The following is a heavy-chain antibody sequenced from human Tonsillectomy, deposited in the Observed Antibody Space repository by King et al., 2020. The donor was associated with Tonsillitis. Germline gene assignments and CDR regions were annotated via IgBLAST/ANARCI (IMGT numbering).Heavy chain of an antibody. J-gene: IGHJ4*02. CDR1: AFTFSGCA. CDR2: ISFDGSDK. CDR3: ARAPLQGGGTFFDY. V-gene: IGHV3-30*01. D-gene: IGHD3-16*01. Sequence: VQLVESGGGVVQPGRSLRLSCAASAFTFSGCAMNWVRQAPGKGLEWRALISFDGSDKYYADSVKGRFTISRDNSNDTLYLQMNSLRAEDTAVYYCARAPLQGGGTFFDYWGQGTLVTVSS.